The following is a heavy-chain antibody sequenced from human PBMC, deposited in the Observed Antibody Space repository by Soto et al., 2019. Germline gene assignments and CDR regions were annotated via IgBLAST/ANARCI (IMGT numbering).Heavy chain of an antibody. D-gene: IGHD2-21*02. J-gene: IGHJ5*02. V-gene: IGHV3-53*01. Sequence: EVQLVESGGGLIQPGGSLRLSCAASGFTVSGNYITWVRQAPGKGLEWVSVIFSSDNTYYSDSVKGRFTISRDNSKNTVYLQMNRLRGDDTAVYFCATGLTLPVRPSFDTWGQGTLLTVSS. CDR3: ATGLTLPVRPSFDT. CDR1: GFTVSGNY. CDR2: IFSSDNT.